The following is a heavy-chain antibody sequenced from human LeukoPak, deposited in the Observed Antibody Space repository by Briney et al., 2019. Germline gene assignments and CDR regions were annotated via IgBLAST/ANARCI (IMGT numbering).Heavy chain of an antibody. V-gene: IGHV1-24*01. CDR3: ARGQSCSGTSCHFTTYYYMDV. CDR2: FDPEDGET. Sequence: ASVKVSCKVSGYTLTELSMHWVRQAPGKGLEWMGGFDPEDGETIYAQKFQGRVTMTEDTSTDTAYMELSSLRSEDTAVYYCARGQSCSGTSCHFTTYYYMDVWGKGTTVTVSS. J-gene: IGHJ6*03. CDR1: GYTLTELS. D-gene: IGHD2-2*01.